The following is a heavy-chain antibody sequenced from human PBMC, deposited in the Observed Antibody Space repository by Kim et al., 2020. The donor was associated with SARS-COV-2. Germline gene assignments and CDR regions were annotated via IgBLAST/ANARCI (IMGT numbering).Heavy chain of an antibody. V-gene: IGHV1-2*02. D-gene: IGHD3-9*01. CDR2: INPNSGGT. Sequence: ASVKVSCKASGYTFTGYYMHWVRQAPGQGLEWMGWINPNSGGTNYAQKFQGRVTMTRDTSISTAYMELSRLRSDDTAVYSCARDLSNILTGYAQIYYYYGMAVWGQGTTVTVSS. CDR1: GYTFTGYY. J-gene: IGHJ6*02. CDR3: ARDLSNILTGYAQIYYYYGMAV.